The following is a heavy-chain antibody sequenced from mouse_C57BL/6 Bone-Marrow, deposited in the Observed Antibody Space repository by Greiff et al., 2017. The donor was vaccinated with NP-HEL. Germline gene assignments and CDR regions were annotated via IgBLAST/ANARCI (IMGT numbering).Heavy chain of an antibody. Sequence: EVKLMESEGGLLQPGSSMKLSCTASGFTFSDYYMAWVRQVPETGLEWVAIINYDGSSTYYLDSLKSRFIISRDNAKNILYLQMSSLKSEDTATYYCARAPGWLLREDYFDYWGQGTTLTVSS. J-gene: IGHJ2*01. V-gene: IGHV5-16*01. CDR3: ARAPGWLLREDYFDY. D-gene: IGHD2-3*01. CDR1: GFTFSDYY. CDR2: INYDGSST.